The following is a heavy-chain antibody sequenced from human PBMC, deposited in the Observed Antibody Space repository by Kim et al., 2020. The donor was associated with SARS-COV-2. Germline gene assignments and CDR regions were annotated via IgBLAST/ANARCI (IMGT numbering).Heavy chain of an antibody. CDR3: AKDGDTLGFGFNYFNLDV. CDR1: GFTFSNYG. Sequence: GGSLRLSCLAAGFTFSNYGIHWVRQAPGKGLEWVAFISYDGSTQYFADSVQGRFTVSRDTSKTTTYLEMNSLRGDDTALYFCAKDGDTLGFGFNYFNLDVWGQGTTVTVSS. J-gene: IGHJ6*02. D-gene: IGHD1-7*01. V-gene: IGHV3-30*02. CDR2: ISYDGSTQ.